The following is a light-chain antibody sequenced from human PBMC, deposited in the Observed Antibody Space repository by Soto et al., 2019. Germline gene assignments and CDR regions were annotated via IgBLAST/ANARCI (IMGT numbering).Light chain of an antibody. CDR3: SSSTSSSTLVL. Sequence: QSVLTQPASVSGSPGQSITISCTGTSSDVDSSNYVSWYQQHPGKAPKLIIYDVNNRPSGVSNRFSGSKSGNTASLTISGLQXXXXXXYYCSSSTSSSTLVLFGGGTKVTVL. CDR1: SSDVDSSNY. V-gene: IGLV2-14*03. CDR2: DVN. J-gene: IGLJ2*01.